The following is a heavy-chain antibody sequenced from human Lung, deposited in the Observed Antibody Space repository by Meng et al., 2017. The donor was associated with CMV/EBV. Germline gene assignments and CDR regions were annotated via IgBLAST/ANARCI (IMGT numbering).Heavy chain of an antibody. V-gene: IGHV4-59*01. D-gene: IGHD3-10*01. J-gene: IGHJ6*02. CDR3: ARHGSGSYFYGMDV. CDR2: IYYSGST. CDR1: GGSISSYY. Sequence: LSCTVSGGSISSYYWSWIRQPPGKGLEDMGYIYYSGSTSYNPSLKSRVTISVDTSKNQFSLTLSSVTAADTAVYYCARHGSGSYFYGMDVWGQGTXVTVSS.